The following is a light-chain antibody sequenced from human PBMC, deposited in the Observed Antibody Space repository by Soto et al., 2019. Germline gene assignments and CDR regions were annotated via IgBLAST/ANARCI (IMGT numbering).Light chain of an antibody. CDR2: AAS. CDR3: QQSYSTPYT. Sequence: DIQMTQSPSSLSASVGDRVTITCRASQSISNSLNWYQQKPGKAPNLLFYAASSLQSGVPPRFSGSGSGTDFSLTISSLQPEDFATYYCQQSYSTPYTFGQGTKLEI. CDR1: QSISNS. V-gene: IGKV1-39*01. J-gene: IGKJ2*01.